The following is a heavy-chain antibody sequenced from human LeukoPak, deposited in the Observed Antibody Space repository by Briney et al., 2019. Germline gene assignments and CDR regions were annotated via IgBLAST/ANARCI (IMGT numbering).Heavy chain of an antibody. J-gene: IGHJ4*02. CDR1: GVSFNNYY. V-gene: IGHV4-34*01. D-gene: IGHD4-17*01. CDR3: TRMTTGHDY. CDR2: INHSGYT. Sequence: SETLSLTCAVSGVSFNNYYWSWVRQTPGKGLEWIGEINHSGYTNDSPSLKSRVTLSIDTSRKQFSLNLRSVTVADTGIYYCTRMTTGHDYWGKGTLVTVSS.